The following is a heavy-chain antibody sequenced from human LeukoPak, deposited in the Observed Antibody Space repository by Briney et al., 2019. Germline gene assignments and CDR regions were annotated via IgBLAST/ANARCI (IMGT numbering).Heavy chain of an antibody. CDR1: GSPFSNHA. CDR2: ISNGNT. CDR3: VREAGYCSGCRLKSNWFDP. J-gene: IGHJ5*02. Sequence: GGSLRLSCAASGSPFSNHAMSWVRQPPGKGLEWVAAISNGNTYYANSVGGRFSISRDASKNMVYLQMYSLREENTALYYCVREAGYCSGCRLKSNWFDPWGQGTLVTVSS. V-gene: IGHV3-23*01. D-gene: IGHD2-8*02.